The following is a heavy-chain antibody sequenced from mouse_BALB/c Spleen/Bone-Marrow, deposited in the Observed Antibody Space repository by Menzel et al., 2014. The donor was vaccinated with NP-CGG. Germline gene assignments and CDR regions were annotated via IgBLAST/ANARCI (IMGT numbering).Heavy chain of an antibody. J-gene: IGHJ4*01. CDR2: ISDGGSYT. Sequence: EVQRVESGGGLVKPGGSLKLSCAASGFTFXDYYMYWVRQTPEKRLEWVATISDGGSYTYYPDSVKGRFTISRDNAKNNLYLQMSSLKSEDTAMYYCAREMAMDYWGQGTSVTVSS. CDR1: GFTFXDYY. CDR3: AREMAMDY. V-gene: IGHV5-4*02.